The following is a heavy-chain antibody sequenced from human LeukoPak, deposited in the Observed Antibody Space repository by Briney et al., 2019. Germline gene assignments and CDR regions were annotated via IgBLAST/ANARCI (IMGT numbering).Heavy chain of an antibody. CDR1: GFSFSRYW. D-gene: IGHD3-10*01. CDR3: ARAGIPIYYYYMDV. CDR2: INSDGSST. Sequence: GGSLRLSCATSGFSFSRYWMHWVRQAPGKGLVWVSRINSDGSSTTYADSVKGRFTISRDNAENTLYLQMNSLRAEDTAVYYCARAGIPIYYYYMDVWGKGTTVTISS. V-gene: IGHV3-74*01. J-gene: IGHJ6*03.